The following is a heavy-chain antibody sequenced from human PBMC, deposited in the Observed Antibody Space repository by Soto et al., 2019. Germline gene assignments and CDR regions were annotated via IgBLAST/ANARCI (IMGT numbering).Heavy chain of an antibody. CDR3: ARDPELVRLDY. D-gene: IGHD6-13*01. J-gene: IGHJ4*02. V-gene: IGHV3-48*01. Sequence: EVQLVESGGGLVQPGGSLRLSCAASGFTFSSYSMNWVRQAPGKGLEWVSYISSSSSTIYYADSVKGRFTISRDNAKNSLYLQMNSLRAEDTAVYYCARDPELVRLDYWGQGTLVTVSS. CDR2: ISSSSSTI. CDR1: GFTFSSYS.